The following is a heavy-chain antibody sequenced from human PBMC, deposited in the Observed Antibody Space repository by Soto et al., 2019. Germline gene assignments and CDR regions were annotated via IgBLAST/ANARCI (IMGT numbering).Heavy chain of an antibody. CDR3: ARHKPIVVVPAAMGYNWFDP. J-gene: IGHJ5*02. D-gene: IGHD2-2*01. CDR2: IYYSGST. V-gene: IGHV4-39*01. CDR1: GGSISSSSYY. Sequence: PSETLSLTCSFSGGSISSSSYYWGWIRQPPGKGLEWIGSIYYSGSTYYNPSLKSRVTISVDTSKNQFSLKLSSVTAADTAVYYCARHKPIVVVPAAMGYNWFDPWGQGTLVTVSS.